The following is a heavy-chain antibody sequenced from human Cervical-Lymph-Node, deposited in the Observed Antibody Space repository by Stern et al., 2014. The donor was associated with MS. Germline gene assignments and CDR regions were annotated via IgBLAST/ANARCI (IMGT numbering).Heavy chain of an antibody. D-gene: IGHD2-8*02. CDR2: VYYSGAT. CDR3: AKHACTGAACPFDL. Sequence: QLQLQESGPGLVKPSETLSLTCAVSGDSISSYTHYWAWIRQPPGKGLEWIGSVYYSGATYYNPSLKSPVTIPVDPSKNPFSLGLNSVTAADTAVYYCAKHACTGAACPFDLWGQGTLVTVSS. V-gene: IGHV4-39*01. J-gene: IGHJ4*02. CDR1: GDSISSYTHY.